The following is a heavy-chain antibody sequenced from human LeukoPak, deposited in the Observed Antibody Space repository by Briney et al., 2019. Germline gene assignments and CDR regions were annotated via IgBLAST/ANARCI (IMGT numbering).Heavy chain of an antibody. CDR2: ISTDGSDT. D-gene: IGHD3-10*01. J-gene: IGHJ5*02. V-gene: IGHV3-74*01. Sequence: GGSLRLSCAASGSGFTFNNYWMHWVRQAPGKGLVWVSRISTDGSDTTYADFVKGRSTISRDNAKNTLYLQINSLRPEDTAVYYCARDFLWGSGSPWGQGTLVTVSS. CDR3: ARDFLWGSGSP. CDR1: GSGFTFNNYW.